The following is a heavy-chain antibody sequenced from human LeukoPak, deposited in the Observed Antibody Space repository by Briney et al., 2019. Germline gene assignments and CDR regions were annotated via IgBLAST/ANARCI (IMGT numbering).Heavy chain of an antibody. Sequence: PSETLSLTCTVSGGSISSSSYYWGWIRQPPGKGLEWIGSIYYSGSTYYNPSLKSRVTISVDTSKNQFSLKLSSVTAADTAVYYCARSLGYCSSTSCYTVDYWGQGTLVTVSS. CDR3: ARSLGYCSSTSCYTVDY. V-gene: IGHV4-39*01. CDR1: GGSISSSSYY. D-gene: IGHD2-2*02. CDR2: IYYSGST. J-gene: IGHJ4*02.